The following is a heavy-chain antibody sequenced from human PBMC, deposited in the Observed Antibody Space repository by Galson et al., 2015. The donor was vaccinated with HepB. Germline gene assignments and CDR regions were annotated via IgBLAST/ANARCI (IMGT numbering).Heavy chain of an antibody. J-gene: IGHJ4*02. CDR2: IYYSGST. CDR1: GGSISSSSYY. V-gene: IGHV4-39*01. Sequence: SETLSLTCTVSGGSISSSSYYWGWIRQSPGKGLEWIGNIYYSGSTSYNPSVKSRVTISVDTSMNQFSLKLSSVTAADTAVYYCASVLNLYSDYAFDYWGQGTLVTVSS. CDR3: ASVLNLYSDYAFDY. D-gene: IGHD4-11*01.